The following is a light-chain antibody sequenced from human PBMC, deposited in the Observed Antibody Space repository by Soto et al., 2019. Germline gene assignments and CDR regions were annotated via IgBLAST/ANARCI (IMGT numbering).Light chain of an antibody. CDR2: DAS. J-gene: IGKJ1*01. CDR3: QQCYMGWT. CDR1: QSVSGW. Sequence: DIQMTQSPSTLSASVGDTVTITCRASQSVSGWLAWYQQKPGEAPKLLIYDASALESGVPSRFSGTGSGTEFTFSITSLQPEDFGTYYCQQCYMGWTFGQGTKVDI. V-gene: IGKV1-5*01.